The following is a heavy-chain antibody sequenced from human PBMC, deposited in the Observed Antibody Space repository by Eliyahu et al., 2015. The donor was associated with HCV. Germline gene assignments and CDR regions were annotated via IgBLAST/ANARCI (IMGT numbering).Heavy chain of an antibody. D-gene: IGHD1-26*01. J-gene: IGHJ4*02. Sequence: EVQLVESGGGLVQPGGSLXLSCAASGFXFSXXSMXWXRQXPGKGLEWVSYISSSSSTIYXADSVKGRFTISRDNAKNSLYLQMNSLRAEDTAVYYCARDSPRPYSGSYYGDYWGQGTLVTVSS. CDR2: ISSSSSTI. CDR1: GFXFSXXS. V-gene: IGHV3-48*01. CDR3: ARDSPRPYSGSYYGDY.